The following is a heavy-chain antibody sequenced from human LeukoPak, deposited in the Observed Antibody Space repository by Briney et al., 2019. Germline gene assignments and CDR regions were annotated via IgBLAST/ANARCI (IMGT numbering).Heavy chain of an antibody. CDR3: ARHSLGYGASPDI. CDR1: GGSISSYY. CDR2: IYYSGST. D-gene: IGHD4-17*01. Sequence: SETLSLTCTVSGGSISSYYWSWIRQPPGKGLEWIGYIYYSGSTNYNPSLKSRVTISVDTSKNQFSLKLSSVTAADTAVYYCARHSLGYGASPDIWGQGTMVTVSS. V-gene: IGHV4-59*08. J-gene: IGHJ3*02.